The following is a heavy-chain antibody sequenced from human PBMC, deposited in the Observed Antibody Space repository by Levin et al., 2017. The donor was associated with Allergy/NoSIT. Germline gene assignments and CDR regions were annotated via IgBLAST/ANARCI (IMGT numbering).Heavy chain of an antibody. Sequence: SCAASGFTFSNFGIHWVRQVPGKGLEWVSAIWYDGSNKYYRDSVKGRFTISRDNSKNTLYLQMDSLRVEDTAVYYCARDRYSAVAGIDWTHPLDYWGQGTLVTVSS. V-gene: IGHV3-33*01. CDR2: IWYDGSNK. CDR3: ARDRYSAVAGIDWTHPLDY. J-gene: IGHJ4*02. D-gene: IGHD6-19*01. CDR1: GFTFSNFG.